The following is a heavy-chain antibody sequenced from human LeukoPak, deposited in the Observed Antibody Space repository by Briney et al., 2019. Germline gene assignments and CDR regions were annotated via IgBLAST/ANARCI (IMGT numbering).Heavy chain of an antibody. CDR3: ARDDYDFWSGYSPYYFDY. V-gene: IGHV3-21*01. CDR2: ISSSSSYI. CDR1: GFTFSSYS. Sequence: GGSLRLSCAASGFTFSSYSMNRVRQAPGKGLEWVSSISSSSSYIYYADSVKGRFTISRDNAKNSLYLQMNSLRAEDTAVYYCARDDYDFWSGYSPYYFDYWGQGTLVTVSS. J-gene: IGHJ4*02. D-gene: IGHD3-3*01.